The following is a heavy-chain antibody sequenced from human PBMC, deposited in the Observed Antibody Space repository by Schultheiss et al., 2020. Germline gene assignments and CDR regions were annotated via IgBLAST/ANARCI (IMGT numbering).Heavy chain of an antibody. Sequence: SQTLSLTCTVSGGSISSGGYYWSWIRQPPGKGLEWIGEINHSGSTNYNPSLKSRVTISVDTSKNQFSLKLSSVTAADTAVYYCARLASYAGVWGKGTTVTVSS. J-gene: IGHJ6*04. CDR1: GGSISSGGYY. D-gene: IGHD2-2*01. CDR2: INHSGST. CDR3: ARLASYAGV. V-gene: IGHV4-39*01.